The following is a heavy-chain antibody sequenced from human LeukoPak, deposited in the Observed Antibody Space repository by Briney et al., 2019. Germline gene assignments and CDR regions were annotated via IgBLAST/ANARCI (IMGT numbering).Heavy chain of an antibody. CDR3: ARDRSPTYYYGSGRPSAADY. CDR1: GFTFSSYA. J-gene: IGHJ4*02. D-gene: IGHD3-10*01. V-gene: IGHV3-30*04. Sequence: GGSLRLSCAASGFTFSSYAMHWVRQAPGKGLEGVAVISYDGSNKYYADSVKGRFTISRDNSKNTLYLQMNSLRAEDTAVYYCARDRSPTYYYGSGRPSAADYWGQGTLVTVSS. CDR2: ISYDGSNK.